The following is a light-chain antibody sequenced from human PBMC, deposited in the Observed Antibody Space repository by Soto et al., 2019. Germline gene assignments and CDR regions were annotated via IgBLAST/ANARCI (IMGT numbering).Light chain of an antibody. CDR2: DAS. Sequence: EIVLTQSRATLSVSPGERATLSCIASQRVSRNLAWYQQKPGQAPRLLIYDASTRATSIPDRFTGRGSGTEFTLTISSLQSEDSAVYFCQQYNDWPPITFGGGTKVDIK. J-gene: IGKJ4*01. V-gene: IGKV3-15*01. CDR3: QQYNDWPPIT. CDR1: QRVSRN.